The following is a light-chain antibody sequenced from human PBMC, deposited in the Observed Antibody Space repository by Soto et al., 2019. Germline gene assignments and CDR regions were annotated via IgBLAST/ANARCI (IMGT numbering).Light chain of an antibody. CDR2: AES. CDR3: QQYDMSPRT. Sequence: EIVLTQSPGTLSLSPGDRATLSCSASEGVSSMFLAWYQQKPGQAPRLLIYAESTRSTGIPDRFSGGGSGTDFTLTISRLEPEDFAVYYCQQYDMSPRTFGQGTKVEVK. CDR1: EGVSSMF. V-gene: IGKV3-20*01. J-gene: IGKJ1*01.